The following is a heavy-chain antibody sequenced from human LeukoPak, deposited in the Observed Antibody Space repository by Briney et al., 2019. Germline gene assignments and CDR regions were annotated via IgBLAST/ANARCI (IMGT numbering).Heavy chain of an antibody. CDR3: ARGGPYYDFWSGYYAITFDP. V-gene: IGHV3-33*01. CDR2: IWYDGSNK. Sequence: GGSLRLSCAASGFTFSSYGMLWVRQAPGKGLEWVAVIWYDGSNKYYADSVKGRFTISRDNSKNTLYLQMNSLRAEDTAVYYCARGGPYYDFWSGYYAITFDPWGQGTLVTVSS. D-gene: IGHD3-3*01. J-gene: IGHJ5*02. CDR1: GFTFSSYG.